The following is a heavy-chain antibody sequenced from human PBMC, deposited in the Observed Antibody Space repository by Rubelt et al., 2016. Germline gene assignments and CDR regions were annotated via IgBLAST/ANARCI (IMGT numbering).Heavy chain of an antibody. CDR2: IYYSGST. V-gene: IGHV4-59*08. J-gene: IGHJ5*02. CDR3: AGQVTTILAGWFDP. D-gene: IGHD5-12*01. Sequence: GKGLEWIGYIYYSGSTNYNPSLKSRVTISVDTSKNQFSLKLNSVTAAATAVYFCAGQVTTILAGWFDPWGQGTLVTVSS.